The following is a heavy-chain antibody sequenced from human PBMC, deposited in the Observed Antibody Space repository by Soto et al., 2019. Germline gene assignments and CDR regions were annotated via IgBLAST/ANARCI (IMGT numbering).Heavy chain of an antibody. V-gene: IGHV1-18*01. J-gene: IGHJ4*02. CDR1: GYTFTSYG. CDR2: ISAHNGNT. D-gene: IGHD1-1*01. CDR3: ARGRYGDY. Sequence: QVHLEQSEAEVKKPGASVKVSCKASGYTFTSYGITWVRQAPGQGLEWMGWISAHNGNTDYAQKLQGRVIVTRDTFPSTAYMELRSLISDDTAVYYCARGRYGDYWGQGALVTVSS.